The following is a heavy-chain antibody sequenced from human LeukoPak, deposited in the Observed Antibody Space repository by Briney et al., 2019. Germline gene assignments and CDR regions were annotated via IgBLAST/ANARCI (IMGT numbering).Heavy chain of an antibody. D-gene: IGHD6-13*01. V-gene: IGHV3-23*01. Sequence: GGSLRLSCVVSGLTFSSYSMTWVRQAPGKGLEWVSGISASGGETWYPDSVKGRFAISRDNSKNTLFLQMNSLRVEDTAIYYCAKDAAGPEYWGQGTLVTVSS. CDR3: AKDAAGPEY. CDR2: ISASGGET. CDR1: GLTFSSYS. J-gene: IGHJ4*02.